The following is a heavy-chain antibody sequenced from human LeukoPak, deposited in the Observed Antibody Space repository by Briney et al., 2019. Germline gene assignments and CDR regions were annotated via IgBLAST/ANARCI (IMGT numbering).Heavy chain of an antibody. J-gene: IGHJ6*03. CDR2: IYYSGST. V-gene: IGHV4-39*01. CDR3: ASQRKSYYMDV. CDR1: GRPISSSSYY. Sequence: SETQSLTCTVSGRPISSSSYYWGWIRQPPGKGLERIGSIYYSGSTYYNPSLKSRVTISVDTSKNQFSLKLSSVTAADTAVYYCASQRKSYYMDVWGKGTTVTVSS.